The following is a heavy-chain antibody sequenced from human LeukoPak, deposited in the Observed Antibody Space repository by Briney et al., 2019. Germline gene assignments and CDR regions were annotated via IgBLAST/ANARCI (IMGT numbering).Heavy chain of an antibody. CDR3: ARGGGGYYPDY. V-gene: IGHV4-59*08. CDR1: GGSISSYY. J-gene: IGHJ4*02. D-gene: IGHD3-22*01. Sequence: SETLSLTCTVSGGSISSYYWSWIRQPPGKGLEWIGYIYYSGSTNYNPYLKSRVTISVDTSKNQFSLKLSSVTAADTAVYYCARGGGGYYPDYWGQGTLVTVSS. CDR2: IYYSGST.